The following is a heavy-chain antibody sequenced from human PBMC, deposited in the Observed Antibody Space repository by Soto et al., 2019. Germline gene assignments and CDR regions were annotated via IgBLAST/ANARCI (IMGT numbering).Heavy chain of an antibody. D-gene: IGHD2-2*02. V-gene: IGHV4-39*01. CDR1: GGSISSSSYY. Sequence: SETLSLTCTVSGGSISSSSYYWGWIRQPPGKGLEWIGSIYYSGSTYYNPSLKSRVTISVDTSKNQFSLKLSSVTAADTAVYYCARGRSDIVVVPAAISIGWFDPWGQGTLVTVSS. CDR2: IYYSGST. J-gene: IGHJ5*02. CDR3: ARGRSDIVVVPAAISIGWFDP.